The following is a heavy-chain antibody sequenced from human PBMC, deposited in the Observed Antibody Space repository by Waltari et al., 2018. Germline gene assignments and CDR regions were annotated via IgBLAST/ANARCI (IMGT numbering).Heavy chain of an antibody. CDR3: ACDRGGGLDLDS. Sequence: QLQLQESGPGLVKPSGTLSLTCVVSGDSMISNYFWSWVRQSPGKGREWIGQVKRGSGTTYIPSFASRVIVALDTSINHFSLSMHSATAADTAVYYCACDRGGGLDLDSWGRGILVSVSP. CDR1: GDSMISNYF. V-gene: IGHV4-4*02. CDR2: VKRGSGT. J-gene: IGHJ4*02. D-gene: IGHD2-15*01.